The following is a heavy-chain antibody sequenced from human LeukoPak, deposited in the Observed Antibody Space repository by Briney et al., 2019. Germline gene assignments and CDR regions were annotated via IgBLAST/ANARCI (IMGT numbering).Heavy chain of an antibody. CDR1: GFTFSNAW. CDR2: IKSKTHGGTT. V-gene: IGHV3-15*01. D-gene: IGHD2-2*02. Sequence: GSLRLSCAASGFTFSNAWMSWVRQAPGKGLEWVGRIKSKTHGGTTDYAVPVKGRFTISRDDSKNTLYLQMNSLKTEDTAVYYCTASPIPGLDYWGQGTLVTVSS. CDR3: TASPIPGLDY. J-gene: IGHJ4*02.